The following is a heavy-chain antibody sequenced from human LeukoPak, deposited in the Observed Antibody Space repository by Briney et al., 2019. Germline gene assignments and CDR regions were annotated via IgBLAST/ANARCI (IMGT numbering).Heavy chain of an antibody. V-gene: IGHV4-61*02. CDR2: IYTSGST. J-gene: IGHJ4*02. Sequence: SETLSLTCTVSGGSISSGTYYWNWIRQPAGKGLEWIGRIYTSGSTNYNPSLKSRVTISVDTSKNQFSLKLSSVTAADTAVYYCARDATRMGNYFDYWGQGTLVTVSS. CDR1: GGSISSGTYY. D-gene: IGHD5-12*01. CDR3: ARDATRMGNYFDY.